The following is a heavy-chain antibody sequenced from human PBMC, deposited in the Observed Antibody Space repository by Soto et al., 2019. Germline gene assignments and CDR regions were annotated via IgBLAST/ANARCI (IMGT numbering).Heavy chain of an antibody. CDR3: ARELGSDSYSYYYYGMDV. D-gene: IGHD3-10*01. CDR2: IYYSGST. CDR1: GGSISSYY. J-gene: IGHJ6*02. V-gene: IGHV4-59*01. Sequence: SETLSLTCTVSGGSISSYYWSWIRQPPGKGLEWIGYIYYSGSTNYNPSLKSRVTISVDTSKNQFSLKLSSVTAADTAVYYCARELGSDSYSYYYYGMDVWGQGTTVTVSS.